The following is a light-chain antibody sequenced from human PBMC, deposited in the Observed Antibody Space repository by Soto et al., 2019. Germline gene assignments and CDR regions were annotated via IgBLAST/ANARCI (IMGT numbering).Light chain of an antibody. CDR2: GAS. Sequence: EIVLTQSPGTLSLSPGERATLSCRASQSVSSSYLAWYQQTPGQAPRLIIDGASSRATGIPDRFSGSGSGKDFTLTISRLEPEDFAVYYCQQYGSSLFTFGPGTKVDIK. V-gene: IGKV3-20*01. J-gene: IGKJ3*01. CDR3: QQYGSSLFT. CDR1: QSVSSSY.